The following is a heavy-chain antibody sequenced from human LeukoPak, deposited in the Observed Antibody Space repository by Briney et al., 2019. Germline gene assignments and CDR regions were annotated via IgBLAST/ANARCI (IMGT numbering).Heavy chain of an antibody. Sequence: GRSLRLSCAASGFTFSSFPVHWVRQAPGKGLEWVAAISYDGSTKYYADSVKGRFTIPRDNSKNTLYLQMNSLRAEDTAVYYCARDSLSSNYKMGFDYWGQGTLVTVSS. CDR2: ISYDGSTK. CDR1: GFTFSSFP. D-gene: IGHD3-10*01. V-gene: IGHV3-30-3*01. J-gene: IGHJ4*02. CDR3: ARDSLSSNYKMGFDY.